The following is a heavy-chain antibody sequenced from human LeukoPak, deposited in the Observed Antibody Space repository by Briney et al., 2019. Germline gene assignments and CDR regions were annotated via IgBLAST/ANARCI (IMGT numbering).Heavy chain of an antibody. CDR1: GYTLTSYG. CDR3: ARDVYRRNDY. Sequence: GASVKVSCKASGYTLTSYGISWVRQAPGQGLEWLGWISAYNGNTNYAQKLQGRVTMTTDTSTSTAYMELRRLRSDDTAVYYCARDVYRRNDYWGQGTLVTVSS. CDR2: ISAYNGNT. J-gene: IGHJ4*02. V-gene: IGHV1-18*01. D-gene: IGHD3-16*02.